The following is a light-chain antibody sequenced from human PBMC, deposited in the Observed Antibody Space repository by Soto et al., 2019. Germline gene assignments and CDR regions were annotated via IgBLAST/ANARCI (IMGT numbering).Light chain of an antibody. CDR3: QQYGSSRLT. V-gene: IGKV3-15*01. CDR1: QSVSSN. J-gene: IGKJ4*01. CDR2: GAS. Sequence: ILMTQSPATLSVSRGERATLSCRASQSVSSNLAWYQQKPGQAPRLLIYGASTRATGIPARFSGSGSGTEFTLTISSLQSQDFAVYYCQQYGSSRLTFGGGTKVDI.